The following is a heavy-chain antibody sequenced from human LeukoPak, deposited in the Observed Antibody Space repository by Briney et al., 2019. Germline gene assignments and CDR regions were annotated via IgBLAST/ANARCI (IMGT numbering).Heavy chain of an antibody. D-gene: IGHD6-13*01. J-gene: IGHJ4*02. CDR1: GFTFSSYS. Sequence: AGGSLRLSCAASGFTFSSYSMNWVRQAPGKGLEWVSFISSSRSYIYYADSVKGRFTISRDNAKNSLYLQMNSLRAEDTAVYYCARFIAAPYYFDYWGRGTLVTVSS. CDR2: ISSSRSYI. V-gene: IGHV3-21*01. CDR3: ARFIAAPYYFDY.